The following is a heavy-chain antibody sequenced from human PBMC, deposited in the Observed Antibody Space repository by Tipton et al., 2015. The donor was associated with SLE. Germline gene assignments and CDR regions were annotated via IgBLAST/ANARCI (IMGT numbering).Heavy chain of an antibody. Sequence: QLVQSGAEVKKPGESLKISCKGSGYSFTNYWIGWVRQMPGKGLQWMGIISPDDSDTRYSPSFEGQVTISADKSISTAYLHWTSLKASDTAIYYCARVGVSSPYFDSWGQGTLVTVSS. CDR2: ISPDDSDT. V-gene: IGHV5-51*03. J-gene: IGHJ4*02. CDR1: GYSFTNYW. D-gene: IGHD6-6*01. CDR3: ARVGVSSPYFDS.